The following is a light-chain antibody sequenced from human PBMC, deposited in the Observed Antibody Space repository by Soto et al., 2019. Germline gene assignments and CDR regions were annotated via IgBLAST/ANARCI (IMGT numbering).Light chain of an antibody. J-gene: IGKJ2*01. CDR1: QSISSW. V-gene: IGKV1-5*01. CDR2: DAS. Sequence: DIQMTQSPSTLSASVGDRVTITCRASQSISSWLAWYQQKPGKAPKLLIYDASSLESGVPSRFSGSGSGTEFTLTISSLQPDDFATYYCQQYNSYSQGYTFGHGTKLEIK. CDR3: QQYNSYSQGYT.